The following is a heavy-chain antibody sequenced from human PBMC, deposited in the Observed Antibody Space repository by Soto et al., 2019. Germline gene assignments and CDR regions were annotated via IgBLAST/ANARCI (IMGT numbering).Heavy chain of an antibody. J-gene: IGHJ4*02. CDR2: IYYSGST. Sequence: SETLSLTCTVSGGSISSSSYYWGWIRQPPGKGLEWIGSIYYSGSTYYNPSLKSRVTISVDTSKNQFSLKLSSVTAADTAVYYCARPSPGYSSGWFDYWGQGTLVTVSS. V-gene: IGHV4-39*01. D-gene: IGHD6-19*01. CDR1: GGSISSSSYY. CDR3: ARPSPGYSSGWFDY.